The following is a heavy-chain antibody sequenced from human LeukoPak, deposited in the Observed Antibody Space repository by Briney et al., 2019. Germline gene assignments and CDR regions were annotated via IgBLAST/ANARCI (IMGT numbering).Heavy chain of an antibody. J-gene: IGHJ4*02. CDR1: GFTFAVYA. V-gene: IGHV3-9*01. CDR2: ISWNGGNL. D-gene: IGHD3-10*01. Sequence: GRSLRRSCAASGFTFAVYAMHWVRPAPGKGLGWVSGISWNGGNLGYADSVKGRFTISRDHAKNSLYLQMNSLRAEDTALYYCTKDTYNNPSWVFDYGGQGTLVTVSS. CDR3: TKDTYNNPSWVFDY.